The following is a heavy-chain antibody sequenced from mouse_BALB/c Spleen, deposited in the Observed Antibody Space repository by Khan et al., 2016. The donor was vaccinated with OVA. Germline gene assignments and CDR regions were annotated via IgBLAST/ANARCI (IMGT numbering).Heavy chain of an antibody. Sequence: QVRLQQSGAELARPGASVKMSCKASGYTFTSYTIHWIKERPGQGLEWIGYINPSNGYTNYNQKFKDKATLTTDKSSTTAYLQLSSLTSDDSAVYYCVSCGAYHRNDDWFAYWGQGTMVTVSA. V-gene: IGHV1-4*01. CDR2: INPSNGYT. CDR3: VSCGAYHRNDDWFAY. D-gene: IGHD2-14*01. J-gene: IGHJ3*01. CDR1: GYTFTSYT.